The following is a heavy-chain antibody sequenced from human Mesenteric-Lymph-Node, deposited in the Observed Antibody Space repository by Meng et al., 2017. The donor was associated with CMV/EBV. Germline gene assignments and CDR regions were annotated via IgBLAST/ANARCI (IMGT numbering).Heavy chain of an antibody. J-gene: IGHJ4*02. D-gene: IGHD3-10*01. Sequence: AGSGGSISSNTWWSWVRQPPGKGLEWIGEIYHSGSTNYNPSLKRRVTISVDKSKNQFSLKLSSVTAADTAVYYCARGRAGSGNIFDYWGQGTLVTVSS. CDR3: ARGRAGSGNIFDY. CDR2: IYHSGST. CDR1: GGSISSNTW. V-gene: IGHV4-4*02.